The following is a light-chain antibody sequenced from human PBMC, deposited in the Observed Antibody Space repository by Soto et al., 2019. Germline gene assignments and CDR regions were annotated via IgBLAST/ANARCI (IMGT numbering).Light chain of an antibody. V-gene: IGKV4-1*01. Sequence: DIVMTQSPDSLAVSLGERATINCKSSQSVLYSSNNKKYLAWYQQKPGQPPKLLIYWASTRESGVPDRFSGSGSGTDFTLTISSLQAEDVAVYYCQQYYSTPWAFGQGTKVELK. CDR2: WAS. J-gene: IGKJ1*01. CDR1: QSVLYSSNNKKY. CDR3: QQYYSTPWA.